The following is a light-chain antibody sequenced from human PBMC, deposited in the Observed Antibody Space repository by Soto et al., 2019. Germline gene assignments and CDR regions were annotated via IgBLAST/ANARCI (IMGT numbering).Light chain of an antibody. CDR3: QVYVSSLSGYF. CDR2: RNS. Sequence: QSVLTQPPSVSGAPGQRVTISCTGSSSNIGAGYDVHWYQQLPGTAPKLLIYRNSNRPSGVPDRFSGSKSGTSAALAITGLQPEYEADYYCQVYVSSLSGYFFGTGTKVTVL. V-gene: IGLV1-40*01. J-gene: IGLJ1*01. CDR1: SSNIGAGYD.